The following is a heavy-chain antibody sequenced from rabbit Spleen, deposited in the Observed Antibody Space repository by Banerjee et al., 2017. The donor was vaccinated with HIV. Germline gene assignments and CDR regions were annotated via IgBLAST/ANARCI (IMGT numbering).Heavy chain of an antibody. CDR3: TREEYFTVGFSAYAIYLDL. J-gene: IGHJ4*01. D-gene: IGHD6-1*01. Sequence: EQLLESGGGLVKPEGSLKLSCTASGFSFSNKAVMCWVRQAPGKGLEWIACIDTGSSGSTWYATWAKGRFTISKTSSTTVTLQMTSLTAADTATYFCTREEYFTVGFSAYAIYLDLWGPGTLVTVS. CDR2: IDTGSSGST. V-gene: IGHV1S45*01. CDR1: GFSFSNKAV.